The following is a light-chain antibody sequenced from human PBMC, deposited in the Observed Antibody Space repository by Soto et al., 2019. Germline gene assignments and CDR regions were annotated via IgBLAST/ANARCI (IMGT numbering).Light chain of an antibody. CDR3: QSYDSNNQV. CDR2: EDN. J-gene: IGLJ3*02. Sequence: NFMLTQPHSVSESPGKTVTISCTRSSGSIDSNYVQWYQQRPGSAPTTVIYEDNQRPSGVPDRFSGSIDSSSNSASLTIFGLETEDEADYYCQSYDSNNQVFGGGTQLTVL. V-gene: IGLV6-57*03. CDR1: SGSIDSNY.